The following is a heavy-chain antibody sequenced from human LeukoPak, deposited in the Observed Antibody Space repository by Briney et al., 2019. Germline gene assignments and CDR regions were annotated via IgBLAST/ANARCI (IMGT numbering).Heavy chain of an antibody. CDR3: AKEGDQFRGYLDA. CDR1: GFMFSRLG. J-gene: IGHJ6*03. D-gene: IGHD3-16*01. CDR2: IWHDGSVE. V-gene: IGHV3-33*06. Sequence: GGSLRLSCTASGFMFSRLGMQWVRQAPGAGLEWVAMIWHDGSVEEYADSVKGRFTISRDNSQNTLYLQTNSLRDDDTAVYYCAKEGDQFRGYLDAWGKGTTVTVSS.